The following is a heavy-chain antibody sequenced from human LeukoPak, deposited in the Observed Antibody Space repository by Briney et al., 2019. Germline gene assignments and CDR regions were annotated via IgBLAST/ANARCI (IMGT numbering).Heavy chain of an antibody. V-gene: IGHV4-59*01. Sequence: SETLSLTCTVSGGSISSYYWSWIRQPPGKGLEWIGYIYYSGSTNYNPSLKSRVTISVDTSKNQFSLKLSSVTAADTAVYYCARQGTSGSYLTGLDVWGQGTTVTVSS. CDR1: GGSISSYY. J-gene: IGHJ6*02. CDR2: IYYSGST. CDR3: ARQGTSGSYLTGLDV. D-gene: IGHD3-22*01.